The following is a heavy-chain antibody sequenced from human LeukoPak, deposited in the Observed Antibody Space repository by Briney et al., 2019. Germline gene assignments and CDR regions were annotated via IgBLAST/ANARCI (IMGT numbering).Heavy chain of an antibody. CDR2: INNDGGGT. CDR3: ARGPYHAFDI. D-gene: IGHD2-2*02. CDR1: GFTFGSYW. Sequence: PRGSLRLSCAASGFTFGSYWKYWVRRAPGKGLVYIARINNDGGGTTYADSVKGRFTISRDNARNGVYLQMNSLRVEDTAVYYCARGPYHAFDIWGQGTMVTV. J-gene: IGHJ3*02. V-gene: IGHV3-74*01.